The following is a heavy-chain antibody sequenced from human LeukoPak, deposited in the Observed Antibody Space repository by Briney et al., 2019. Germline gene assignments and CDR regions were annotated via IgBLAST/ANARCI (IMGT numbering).Heavy chain of an antibody. V-gene: IGHV4-39*07. J-gene: IGHJ5*02. Sequence: SETLSLTCTVSGGSISSSSYYWGWIRQPPGKGLEWIGSIYYSGSTYYNPSLKSRVTISVDTSKNQFSLKLSSVTAADTAVYYCARGTNDYRLNWFDPWGRGTLVTVSS. CDR1: GGSISSSSYY. CDR2: IYYSGST. D-gene: IGHD4-11*01. CDR3: ARGTNDYRLNWFDP.